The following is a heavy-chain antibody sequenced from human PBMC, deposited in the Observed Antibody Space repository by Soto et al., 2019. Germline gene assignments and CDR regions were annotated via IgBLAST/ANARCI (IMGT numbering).Heavy chain of an antibody. J-gene: IGHJ4*02. D-gene: IGHD1-7*01. V-gene: IGHV3-30*18. Sequence: SLRLSCAASGFTFSSYGMHWVRQAPGKGLEWLAVISYDGSNKYYADSVKGRFTISRDNSKNTLYLQMNSLRAEDTAVYYCAKGRSWITGTIIDYWGQGTLVTVSS. CDR1: GFTFSSYG. CDR3: AKGRSWITGTIIDY. CDR2: ISYDGSNK.